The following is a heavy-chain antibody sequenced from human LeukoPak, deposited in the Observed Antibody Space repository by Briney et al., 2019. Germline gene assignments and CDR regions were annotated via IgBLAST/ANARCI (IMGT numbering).Heavy chain of an antibody. V-gene: IGHV1-69*01. CDR1: GGTFSSHT. J-gene: IGHJ4*02. CDR3: ARGWLAETTVVTPYNY. CDR2: ITPIFGTA. Sequence: GSSVKVSCKASGGTFSSHTISWVRRTPGQGLEWMGGITPIFGTAKYAQKFQGRVTITAVESMSTAYMELSSLRSEDTAVYYCARGWLAETTVVTPYNYWGQGTLVTVSS. D-gene: IGHD4-23*01.